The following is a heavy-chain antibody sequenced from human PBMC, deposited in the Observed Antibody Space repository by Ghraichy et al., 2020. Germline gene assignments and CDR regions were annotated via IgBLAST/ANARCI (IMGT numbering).Heavy chain of an antibody. CDR3: AKDRSGGGSVPRGTDI. V-gene: IGHV3-23*01. J-gene: IGHJ3*02. D-gene: IGHD2-15*01. CDR1: GFTFSSYA. CDR2: ISGSGGST. Sequence: GGSLRLSCAASGFTFSSYAMSWVRQAPGKGLEWVSAISGSGGSTYYADSVKGRFTISRDNSKNTLYLQMNSLRAEDTAVYYCAKDRSGGGSVPRGTDIWGQGTMVTVSS.